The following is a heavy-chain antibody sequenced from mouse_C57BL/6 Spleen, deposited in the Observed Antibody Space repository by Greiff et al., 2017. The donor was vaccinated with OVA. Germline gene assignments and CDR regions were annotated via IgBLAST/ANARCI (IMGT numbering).Heavy chain of an antibody. CDR2: IWSGGST. Sequence: QVQLQQSGPGLVQPSQSLSITCTVSGFSLTSYGVHWVRQPPGKGLEWLGVIWSGGSTDYNAAFISRLSISKDNSKSQVFFKMNSLQADDTAIYYCAKNAIYDGYYRAMDYWGQGTSVTVSS. V-gene: IGHV2-4*01. D-gene: IGHD2-3*01. CDR1: GFSLTSYG. J-gene: IGHJ4*01. CDR3: AKNAIYDGYYRAMDY.